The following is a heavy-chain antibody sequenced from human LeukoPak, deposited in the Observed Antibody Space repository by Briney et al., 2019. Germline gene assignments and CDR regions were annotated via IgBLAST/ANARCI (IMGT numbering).Heavy chain of an antibody. V-gene: IGHV3-23*01. CDR3: AKAGSSGYYPY. J-gene: IGHJ4*02. Sequence: GGSLRLSCAASGFTFSSYEMNWVRQAPGKGLEWVSAISGSGGSTYYADSVKGRFTISRDNSKNTLYLQMNSLRAEDTAVYYCAKAGSSGYYPYWGQGTLVTVSS. CDR2: ISGSGGST. CDR1: GFTFSSYE. D-gene: IGHD3-22*01.